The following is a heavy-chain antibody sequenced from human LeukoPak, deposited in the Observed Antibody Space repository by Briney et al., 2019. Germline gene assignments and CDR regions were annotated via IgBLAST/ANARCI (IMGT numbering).Heavy chain of an antibody. J-gene: IGHJ3*02. CDR1: GGTFSSYA. V-gene: IGHV1-69*13. CDR2: IIPIFGTA. Sequence: GASVKVSCKASGGTFSSYAISWVRQAPGQGLEWMGGIIPIFGTANYAQKFQGRVTITAHESTSTAYMELSSLRSEDTAVYYCARAYSRYPDAFDIWGQGTMVTVSS. D-gene: IGHD6-13*01. CDR3: ARAYSRYPDAFDI.